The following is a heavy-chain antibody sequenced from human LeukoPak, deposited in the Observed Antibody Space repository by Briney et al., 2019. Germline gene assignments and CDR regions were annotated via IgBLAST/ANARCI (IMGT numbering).Heavy chain of an antibody. Sequence: ASVKVSCKASGYTFTDYYMNWVQQAPGQGLEWMGWINPKSGGTKYAQKFQGRVTMTRDTSISTAYMELSILRSDDTAVYYCVRAGELDYWGQGTLVTVSS. CDR1: GYTFTDYY. D-gene: IGHD7-27*01. J-gene: IGHJ4*02. CDR3: VRAGELDY. V-gene: IGHV1-2*02. CDR2: INPKSGGT.